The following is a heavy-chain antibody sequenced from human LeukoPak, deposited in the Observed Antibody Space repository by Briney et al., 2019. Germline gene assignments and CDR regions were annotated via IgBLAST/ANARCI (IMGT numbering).Heavy chain of an antibody. J-gene: IGHJ4*02. CDR2: ISYDGSNK. D-gene: IGHD2-15*01. V-gene: IGHV3-30*03. CDR1: GFTFNSYG. Sequence: GGSLRLSCAASGFTFNSYGMHWVRQAPGKGLEWVAVISYDGSNKYYADSVKGRFTISRDNAKNSLYLQMNSLRAEDTAVYYCARVERYCSGGSCQGYWGQGTLVTVSS. CDR3: ARVERYCSGGSCQGY.